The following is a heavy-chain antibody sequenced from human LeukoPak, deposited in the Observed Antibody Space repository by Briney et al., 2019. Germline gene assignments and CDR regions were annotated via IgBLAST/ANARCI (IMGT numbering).Heavy chain of an antibody. D-gene: IGHD3-3*01. J-gene: IGHJ6*02. CDR3: ARGMTVFGVVIKSGMDV. CDR2: IYTSGST. Sequence: SETLSLTCTVSGGSISSYYWSWIRQPAGKGLEWIGRIYTSGSTNYNPSLKSRVTISLDTSKNQFSLKLTSVTAADTAVYYCARGMTVFGVVIKSGMDVWGQGTTVTVSS. CDR1: GGSISSYY. V-gene: IGHV4-4*07.